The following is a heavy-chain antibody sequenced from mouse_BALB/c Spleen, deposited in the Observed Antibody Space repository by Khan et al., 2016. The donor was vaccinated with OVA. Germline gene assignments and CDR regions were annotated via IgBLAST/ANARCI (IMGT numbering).Heavy chain of an antibody. D-gene: IGHD1-3*01. CDR2: INSDGSYT. CDR3: ARHNFGPFAY. J-gene: IGHJ3*01. CDR1: GFTFSSYA. V-gene: IGHV5-9-3*01. Sequence: EVELVESGGGLVKPGGSLKLSCAASGFTFSSYAMSWVRQTPGKRLEWVATINSDGSYTYYPDIVKGRFTISRDNAKNTLYLQMSSLRSEDTAMYYCARHNFGPFAYWGQGTLVTVSA.